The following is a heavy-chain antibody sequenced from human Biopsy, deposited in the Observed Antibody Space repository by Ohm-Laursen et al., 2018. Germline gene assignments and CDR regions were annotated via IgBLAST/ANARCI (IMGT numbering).Heavy chain of an antibody. J-gene: IGHJ4*02. Sequence: ASVKVSFKASGYSFTSYYMHWVRQAPGQGLEWMGMINTRGSTTSYPQIFQGRVTMTRDTSKSTVYMELSSLRSADTAVYFCARNTGWYGDLYYFDYWGQGTLVTVSS. CDR1: GYSFTSYY. V-gene: IGHV1-46*01. D-gene: IGHD6-19*01. CDR2: INTRGSTT. CDR3: ARNTGWYGDLYYFDY.